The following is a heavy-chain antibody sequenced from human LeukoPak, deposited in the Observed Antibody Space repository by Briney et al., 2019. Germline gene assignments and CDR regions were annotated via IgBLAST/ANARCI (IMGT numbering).Heavy chain of an antibody. CDR2: INHSGST. V-gene: IGHV4-34*01. J-gene: IGHJ4*02. D-gene: IGHD6-19*01. CDR3: ARGRAVHY. Sequence: SETLSLTCALYGGSFSGYYWSWIRQPPGKGLEWIGEINHSGSTNYNPSLKSRVTISVDTSKNQFSLKPSSVTAADTAVYYCARGRAVHYWGQGTPVTVSS. CDR1: GGSFSGYY.